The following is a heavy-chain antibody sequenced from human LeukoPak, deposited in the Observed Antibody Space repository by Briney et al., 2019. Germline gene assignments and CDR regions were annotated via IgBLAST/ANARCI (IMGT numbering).Heavy chain of an antibody. V-gene: IGHV4-39*02. CDR3: ARLTHSYYGDSGGYYPYYYMDV. J-gene: IGHJ6*03. D-gene: IGHD3-22*01. CDR1: GGPITISDYY. CDR2: ISYTGNA. Sequence: TSETLSLTCSVSGGPITISDYYWGWIRQPPGKGLEWIGRISYTGNAYYSPSLKSRVTMSVDTSNNLFSLRLRSVTAGDTAVYFCARLTHSYYGDSGGYYPYYYMDVWGKGTTVTVSS.